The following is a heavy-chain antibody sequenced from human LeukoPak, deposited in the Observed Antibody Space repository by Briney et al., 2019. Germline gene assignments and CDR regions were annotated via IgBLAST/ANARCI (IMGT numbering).Heavy chain of an antibody. V-gene: IGHV4-34*01. CDR3: ARGLDAWFDP. Sequence: SETLSLTCAVYGGSFSGYYWSWIRQPPGKGLEWIGEINHSGSTNYNPSLKSRVTISVDTSKNQFSLKLSSVTAADTAVYYCARGLDAWFDPWAREPWSPSPQ. CDR2: INHSGST. CDR1: GGSFSGYY. J-gene: IGHJ5*02.